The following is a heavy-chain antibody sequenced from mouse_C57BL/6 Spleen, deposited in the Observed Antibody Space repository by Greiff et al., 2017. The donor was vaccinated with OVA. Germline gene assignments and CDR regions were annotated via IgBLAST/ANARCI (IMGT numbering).Heavy chain of an antibody. D-gene: IGHD1-1*01. CDR2: ISSGSSTI. J-gene: IGHJ1*03. CDR3: ARRYGSSYGFYWYFDV. CDR1: GFTFSDYG. Sequence: VQLKESGGGLVKPGGSLKLSCAASGFTFSDYGMHWVRQAPEKGLEWVAYISSGSSTIYYADTVKGRFTISRDNAKNTLFLQMTSLRSEDTAMYYCARRYGSSYGFYWYFDVWGTGTTVTVSS. V-gene: IGHV5-17*01.